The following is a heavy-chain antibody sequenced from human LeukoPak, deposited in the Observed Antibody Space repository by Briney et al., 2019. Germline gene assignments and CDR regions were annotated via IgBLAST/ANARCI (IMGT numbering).Heavy chain of an antibody. V-gene: IGHV3-53*01. CDR2: IYSGGST. CDR1: GFTVSSNY. CDR3: ARSTRRYLDY. Sequence: GGSLRLSCAASGFTVSSNYMRWVRQAPGKGLEWVSVIYSGGSTYYSDYVKGRFTISRDNSKNTLYLQMNSLRDEDTAVYYCARSTRRYLDYWGQGTLVTVSS. J-gene: IGHJ4*02. D-gene: IGHD2-15*01.